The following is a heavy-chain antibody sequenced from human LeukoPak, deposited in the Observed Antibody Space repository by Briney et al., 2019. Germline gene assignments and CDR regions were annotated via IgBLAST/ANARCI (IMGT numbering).Heavy chain of an antibody. Sequence: GASVKVSCKASGYTFTSYGISWVRQAPGQGLEWMGWISAYNGNTNYAQKLQGRVTMTTDTSTSTAYMELRSLRSDDTAVYYCARLRYCSSTSCYAFDYWGQGTLVTVSS. J-gene: IGHJ4*02. CDR1: GYTFTSYG. D-gene: IGHD2-2*01. V-gene: IGHV1-18*01. CDR2: ISAYNGNT. CDR3: ARLRYCSSTSCYAFDY.